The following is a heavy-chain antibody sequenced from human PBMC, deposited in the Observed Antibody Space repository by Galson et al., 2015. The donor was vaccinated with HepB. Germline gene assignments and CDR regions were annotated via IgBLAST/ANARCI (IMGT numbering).Heavy chain of an antibody. CDR1: GFTFSNAW. CDR2: IWYDGSNK. D-gene: IGHD5-12*01. CDR3: ARTATGLEGSYGMDV. V-gene: IGHV3-33*08. J-gene: IGHJ6*02. Sequence: SLRLSCAASGFTFSNAWMSWVRQAPGKGQEWVAVIWYDGSNKYYADSVKGRFTISRDNSKNTLYLQMNSLRAEDTAVYYCARTATGLEGSYGMDVWGQGTTVTVSS.